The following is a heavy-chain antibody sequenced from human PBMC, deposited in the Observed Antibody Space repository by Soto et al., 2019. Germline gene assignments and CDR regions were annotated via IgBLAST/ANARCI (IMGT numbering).Heavy chain of an antibody. J-gene: IGHJ4*02. CDR1: GYMFTKSA. CDR3: ARDGVAAGNINFDY. Sequence: GASVKVSCKASGYMFTKSAMHWVRQAPGQRLEWMGWISGGNGNTKYSPKLQDIVTITRDTSASTAYMELSSLRSEDTALYYCARDGVAAGNINFDYWGQGTLVTVSS. V-gene: IGHV1-3*01. D-gene: IGHD6-19*01. CDR2: ISGGNGNT.